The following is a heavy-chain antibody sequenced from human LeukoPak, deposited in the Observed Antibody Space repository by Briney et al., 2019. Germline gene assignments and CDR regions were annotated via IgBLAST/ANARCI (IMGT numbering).Heavy chain of an antibody. CDR1: GGSFSGYY. J-gene: IGHJ4*02. D-gene: IGHD5-18*01. CDR3: AREAGYSYGEEYFDY. Sequence: SETLFLTCAVYGGSFSGYYWSWIRQPPGKGLEWIGEINHSGSTNYNPSLKSRVTISVDTSKNQFSLKLSSVTAADTAVYYCAREAGYSYGEEYFDYWGQGILVTVSS. CDR2: INHSGST. V-gene: IGHV4-34*01.